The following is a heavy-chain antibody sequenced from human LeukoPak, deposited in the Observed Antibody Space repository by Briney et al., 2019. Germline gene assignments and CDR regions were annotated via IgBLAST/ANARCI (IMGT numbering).Heavy chain of an antibody. CDR3: ASGPYSSSYFAS. CDR1: GFTFSTYA. D-gene: IGHD6-13*01. Sequence: GGSLRLSCAASGFTFSTYAMSWVRQAPGRGLEWISVISSSGGTKYYVDSVKGRFTIPRDNSKDTLHLQMSILRPEDTALYYCASGPYSSSYFASWGQGTMVTVSS. V-gene: IGHV3-23*01. CDR2: ISSSGGTK. J-gene: IGHJ4*02.